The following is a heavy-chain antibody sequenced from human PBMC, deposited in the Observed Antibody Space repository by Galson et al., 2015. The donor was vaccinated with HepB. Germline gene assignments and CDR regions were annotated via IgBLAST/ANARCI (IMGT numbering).Heavy chain of an antibody. CDR3: ATRGSYHLDEWELQVPFGY. D-gene: IGHD1-26*01. Sequence: SVKVSCKVSGYTLTELSMHWVRQAPGKGLEWMGGFDPEDGETIYAQKFQGRVTMTEDTSTDTAYMELSSLRSEDTAVHYCATRGSYHLDEWELQVPFGYWGQGTLVTVSS. CDR1: GYTLTELS. CDR2: FDPEDGET. J-gene: IGHJ4*02. V-gene: IGHV1-24*01.